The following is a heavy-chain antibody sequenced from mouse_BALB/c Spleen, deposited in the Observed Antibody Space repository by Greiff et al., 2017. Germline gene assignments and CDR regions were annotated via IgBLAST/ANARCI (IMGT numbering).Heavy chain of an antibody. CDR3: ARWGRPFYAMDY. CDR1: GFNIKDTY. Sequence: EVQLQESGAELVKPGASVKLSCTASGFNIKDTYMHWVKQRPEQGLEWIGRIDPANGNTKYDPKFQGKATITADTSSNTAYLQLSSLTSEDTAVYYCARWGRPFYAMDYWGQGTTLTVSS. CDR2: IDPANGNT. J-gene: IGHJ2*01. D-gene: IGHD2-3*01. V-gene: IGHV14-3*02.